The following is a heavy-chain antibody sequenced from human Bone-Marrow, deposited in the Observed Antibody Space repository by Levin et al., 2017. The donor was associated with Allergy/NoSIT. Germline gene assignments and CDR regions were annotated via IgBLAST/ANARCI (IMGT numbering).Heavy chain of an antibody. D-gene: IGHD2-2*01. CDR1: GGSINNYH. CDR3: ARDLKTRNTYQDAFDI. J-gene: IGHJ3*02. CDR2: VFYTGTT. V-gene: IGHV4-59*13. Sequence: TLSLTCFVSGGSINNYHWSWFRQPPGKGLEWIGYVFYTGTTDYNPSLKSRVTISVDTSKNQFSLRLTSVTAADTAVYYCARDLKTRNTYQDAFDIWGQGTMVTVSS.